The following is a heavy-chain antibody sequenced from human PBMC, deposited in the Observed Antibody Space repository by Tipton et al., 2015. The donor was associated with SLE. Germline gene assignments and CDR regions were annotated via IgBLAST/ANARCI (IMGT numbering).Heavy chain of an antibody. V-gene: IGHV4-34*01. CDR1: GFTFSSYS. Sequence: LRLSCAAPGFTFSSYSMNWVRQAPGKGLEWIGEINHSGSTNYNPSLKSRVTISVDTSKNQFSLKLSSVTAADTAVYYCARERGISSSWYFDLWGRGTLVTVSS. D-gene: IGHD6-13*01. CDR2: INHSGST. CDR3: ARERGISSSWYFDL. J-gene: IGHJ2*01.